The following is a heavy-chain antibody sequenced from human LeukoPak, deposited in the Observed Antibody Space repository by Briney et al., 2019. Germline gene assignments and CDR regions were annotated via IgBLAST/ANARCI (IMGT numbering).Heavy chain of an antibody. J-gene: IGHJ4*02. D-gene: IGHD2-15*01. V-gene: IGHV4-61*02. CDR3: AREDRYCSGGSCYS. Sequence: TLSLTCTVSGGSISSGSYYWNWIRQPAGKGLEWIGRFYTSGSTNYNPSLKSRVTTSVDTSKNQFSLRLTSVTAADTAVYYCAREDRYCSGGSCYSWGQGTLVTVSS. CDR1: GGSISSGSYY. CDR2: FYTSGST.